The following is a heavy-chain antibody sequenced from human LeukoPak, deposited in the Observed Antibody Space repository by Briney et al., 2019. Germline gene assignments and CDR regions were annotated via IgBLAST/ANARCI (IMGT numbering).Heavy chain of an antibody. CDR2: ISYDGSNK. D-gene: IGHD6-13*01. J-gene: IGHJ4*02. Sequence: GGSLRLSCAASGFTFSSYAMHWVRQAPGKGLEWVAVISYDGSNKYYADSVKGRFTISRDNSKNTLYLQMNSLRAEDTAVYYCARDLGQQLDYWGQGTLVTVSS. V-gene: IGHV3-30-3*01. CDR1: GFTFSSYA. CDR3: ARDLGQQLDY.